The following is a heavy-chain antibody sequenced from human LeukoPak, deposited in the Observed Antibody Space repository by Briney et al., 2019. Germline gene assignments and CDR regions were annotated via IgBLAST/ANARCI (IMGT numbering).Heavy chain of an antibody. D-gene: IGHD2-2*01. CDR3: ARDGYCSSTSCLRNWFGP. Sequence: ASVKVSCKASGYTFTSYAMHWVRQAPGQRLEWMGWINAGNGNTKYSQKFQGRVTITRDTSASTAYMELSSLRSEDTAVYYCARDGYCSSTSCLRNWFGPWGQGTLVTVSS. J-gene: IGHJ5*02. CDR2: INAGNGNT. CDR1: GYTFTSYA. V-gene: IGHV1-3*01.